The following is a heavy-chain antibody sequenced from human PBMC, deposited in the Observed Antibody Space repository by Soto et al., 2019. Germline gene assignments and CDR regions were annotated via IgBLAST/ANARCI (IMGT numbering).Heavy chain of an antibody. CDR3: ARGAAAGKIPLFGY. Sequence: WSLRLACAASGFTVRNYAVHGVRQTPGKGLEWVAVISYDGSKNFYADSVKGRFTISRDNSKNTLYLQRSSLRAEDTAVYFCARGAAAGKIPLFGYCGQGTLVTVSS. CDR2: ISYDGSKN. J-gene: IGHJ4*02. CDR1: GFTVRNYA. D-gene: IGHD6-13*01. V-gene: IGHV3-30-3*01.